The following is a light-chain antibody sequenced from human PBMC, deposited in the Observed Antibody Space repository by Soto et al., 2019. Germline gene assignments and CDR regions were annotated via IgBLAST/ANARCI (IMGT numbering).Light chain of an antibody. CDR3: QQYNSYSLRT. CDR1: QSISSW. CDR2: DAS. Sequence: DIQMTQSPSTLSASVGDRVTITCRASQSISSWLAWYQQKPGKAPKLLIYDASSLESGVPSRFSGSGSRTEFTLTISSLQPDDFATYYCQQYNSYSLRTFGGGTKVEIK. V-gene: IGKV1-5*01. J-gene: IGKJ4*01.